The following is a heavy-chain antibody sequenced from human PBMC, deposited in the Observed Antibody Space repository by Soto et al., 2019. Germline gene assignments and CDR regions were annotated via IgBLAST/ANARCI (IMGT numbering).Heavy chain of an antibody. J-gene: IGHJ5*02. V-gene: IGHV1-8*01. CDR3: ARGPPHYYDSSGYYQGNWFDP. CDR1: GYTFTSYD. D-gene: IGHD3-22*01. Sequence: QVQLVQSGAEVKKPGASVKVSCKDSGYTFTSYDINWVRQATGQGLEWMGWMNPNSGNTGYAQKFQGRVTMTRNTSISTAYMELSSLRSEDTAVYYCARGPPHYYDSSGYYQGNWFDPWGQGTLVTVSS. CDR2: MNPNSGNT.